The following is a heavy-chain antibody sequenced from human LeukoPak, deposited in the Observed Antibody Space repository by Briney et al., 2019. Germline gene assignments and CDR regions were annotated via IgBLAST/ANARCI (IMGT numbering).Heavy chain of an antibody. CDR3: AKDTLRDWLKEYFDY. J-gene: IGHJ4*02. CDR1: GFTFSSYA. D-gene: IGHD3-9*01. Sequence: GGSLRLSCAASGFTFSSYAMSWVRQAPGRGLEWVSTISRSGASIYYAESVKGRFTISRDNSKNTLFLHMNSLRAEDTAVYYCAKDTLRDWLKEYFDYWGQGTLVTVSS. V-gene: IGHV3-23*01. CDR2: ISRSGASI.